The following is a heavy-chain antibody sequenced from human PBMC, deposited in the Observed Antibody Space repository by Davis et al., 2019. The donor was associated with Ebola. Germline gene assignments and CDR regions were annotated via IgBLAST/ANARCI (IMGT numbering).Heavy chain of an antibody. CDR3: ARAVTMVLPSGWFDP. J-gene: IGHJ5*02. Sequence: SVQVSRKASGYTFTRYVISWVRQAPGQGLEWMGWTSLYNGNTNFAQNPQGRVTMTTDTSTSTAYMEVRSLRYDDTAVYYCARAVTMVLPSGWFDPWGQGTLVTVSS. D-gene: IGHD3-10*01. CDR2: TSLYNGNT. V-gene: IGHV1-18*01. CDR1: GYTFTRYV.